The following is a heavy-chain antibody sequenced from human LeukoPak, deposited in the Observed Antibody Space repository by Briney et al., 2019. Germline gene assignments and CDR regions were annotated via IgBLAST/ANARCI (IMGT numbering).Heavy chain of an antibody. V-gene: IGHV3-23*01. CDR2: ISSSGYT. CDR3: AKGYATSWYD. CDR1: GFTFDDYA. J-gene: IGHJ4*02. Sequence: PGGSLRLSCAASGFTFDDYAMHWVRQAPGKGLEWVSGISSSGYTYYADSVKGRFTISRDNSKSTLYVQMNSLRAEDTAIYYCAKGYATSWYDWGQGTLVIVSS. D-gene: IGHD2-2*01.